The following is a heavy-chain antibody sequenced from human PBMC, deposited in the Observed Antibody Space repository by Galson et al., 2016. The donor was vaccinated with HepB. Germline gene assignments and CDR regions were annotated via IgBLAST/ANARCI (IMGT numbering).Heavy chain of an antibody. CDR3: AKGNWNDEGALFY. CDR1: GFTFEDYT. Sequence: SLRLSCAASGFTFEDYTIHWVRQAPGKGLEWVSVINRDGSRTYYADSVKGRFTISRDNSKNSLYLQMNSLTSEDTAFYYCAKGNWNDEGALFYWGQGTLVTVSS. D-gene: IGHD1-1*01. J-gene: IGHJ4*02. V-gene: IGHV3-43*01. CDR2: INRDGSRT.